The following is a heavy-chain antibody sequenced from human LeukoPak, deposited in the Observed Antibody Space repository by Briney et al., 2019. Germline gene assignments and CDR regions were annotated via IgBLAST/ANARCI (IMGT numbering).Heavy chain of an antibody. J-gene: IGHJ4*02. CDR2: ISSSGSTI. V-gene: IGHV3-48*03. CDR1: GFTFSSFE. D-gene: IGHD6-13*01. CDR3: ARSAAAGTFPDY. Sequence: GXSLRLSCAASGFTFSSFEMNWVRQAPGKGLEWVSYISSSGSTIYYADSVKGRFTISRDNAKNSLYLQMNSLRVEDTAVYYCARSAAAGTFPDYWGQGTLVTVSS.